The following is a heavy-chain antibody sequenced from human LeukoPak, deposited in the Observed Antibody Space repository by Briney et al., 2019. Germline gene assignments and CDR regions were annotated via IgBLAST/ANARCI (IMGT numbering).Heavy chain of an antibody. D-gene: IGHD3-22*01. CDR3: ARDLPYDSSGYYYVGDAFDI. CDR1: GFTFSSYS. V-gene: IGHV3-21*01. CDR2: ISSSSSYI. Sequence: GGSLRLSCAASGFTFSSYSMNWVRQAPGKGLEWVSSISSSSSYIYYADSVKGRFTISRDNAKNSLYLQMNSLRAEDTAVYYCARDLPYDSSGYYYVGDAFDIWGQGTMVTVSS. J-gene: IGHJ3*02.